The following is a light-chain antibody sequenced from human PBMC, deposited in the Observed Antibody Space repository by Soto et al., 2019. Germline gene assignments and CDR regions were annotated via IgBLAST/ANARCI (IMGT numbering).Light chain of an antibody. CDR2: AAS. Sequence: DIQITQSPSSLSAAVGDRVTITSRASQSMSSSLNWYQQKPGKAPKLLIYAASTLQSEVPSRFSGSGSGTDFPLTISRLQPEDFATYFWQRSSSTPFTFGPGTKVDVK. V-gene: IGKV1-39*01. CDR3: QRSSSTPFT. J-gene: IGKJ3*01. CDR1: QSMSSS.